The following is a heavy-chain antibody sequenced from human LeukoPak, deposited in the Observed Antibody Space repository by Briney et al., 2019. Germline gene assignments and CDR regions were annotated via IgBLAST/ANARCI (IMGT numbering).Heavy chain of an antibody. CDR3: TKSLYGGCDY. CDR2: VNGNGGST. CDR1: GFTFSTYA. Sequence: GGSLRLSCAASGFTFSTYAMSWVRQAPGKGLEWVSGVNGNGGSTSYADSVKGRFTIFRDNSKNTVYLQMNSLRVEDTAVYYCTKSLYGGCDYWGQGTVVTVSS. D-gene: IGHD3-16*02. J-gene: IGHJ4*02. V-gene: IGHV3-23*01.